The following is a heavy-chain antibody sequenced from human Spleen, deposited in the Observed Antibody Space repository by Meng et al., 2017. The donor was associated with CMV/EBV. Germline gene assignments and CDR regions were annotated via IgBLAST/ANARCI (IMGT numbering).Heavy chain of an antibody. D-gene: IGHD2/OR15-2a*01. CDR2: ISYDGSNK. CDR1: GFTFSSYA. Sequence: GGSLRLSCAASGFTFSSYAMHWVRQAPGKGLEWVAVISYDGSNKYYADSVKGRFTISRDNAKHSLYLQMNSLRVEDTALYYCARRGNIPDYWGQGTLVTVSS. J-gene: IGHJ4*02. V-gene: IGHV3-30-3*01. CDR3: ARRGNIPDY.